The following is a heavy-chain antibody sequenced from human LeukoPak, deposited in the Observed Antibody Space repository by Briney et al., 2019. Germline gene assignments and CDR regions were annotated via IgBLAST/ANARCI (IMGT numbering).Heavy chain of an antibody. CDR2: IYHSGST. D-gene: IGHD6-13*01. CDR3: ARGAAAGVDYFDY. Sequence: SETLSLTCAVSGGSISSGGYSWSWIRQPPGKGLVWIGYIYHSGSTYYNPSLKSRVTISVDRSKNQFSLKLSSVTAADTAVYYCARGAAAGVDYFDYWGQGTLVTVSS. V-gene: IGHV4-30-2*01. J-gene: IGHJ4*02. CDR1: GGSISSGGYS.